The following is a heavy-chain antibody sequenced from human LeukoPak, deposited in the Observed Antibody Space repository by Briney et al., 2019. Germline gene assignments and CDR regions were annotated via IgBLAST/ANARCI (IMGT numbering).Heavy chain of an antibody. V-gene: IGHV4-59*01. CDR2: MYYTGST. CDR3: ARVSVVYGMDV. J-gene: IGHJ6*02. Sequence: PSETLSLTCSVSGGSISIDYWSWIRQPPGKGLEWIGYMYYTGSTNYNPSFKSRVTISLATSKTQFSLKLSSVTPADTAVYYCARVSVVYGMDVWGQGTTVTVSS. CDR1: GGSISIDY.